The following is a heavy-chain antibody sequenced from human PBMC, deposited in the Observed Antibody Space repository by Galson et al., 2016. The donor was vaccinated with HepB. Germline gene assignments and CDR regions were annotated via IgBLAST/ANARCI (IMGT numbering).Heavy chain of an antibody. CDR2: ISGDGATT. D-gene: IGHD2-21*02. V-gene: IGHV3-23*01. CDR1: GFTFSSYG. J-gene: IGHJ4*02. Sequence: SLRLSCAAFGFTFSSYGMTWVRQAPGKRLEWVAGISGDGATTYYADSVRGRFTISRDISKNTLYLHMNSLRVEDAAIYYCAKAGCGNCYSPDSWGQGTLVTVSS. CDR3: AKAGCGNCYSPDS.